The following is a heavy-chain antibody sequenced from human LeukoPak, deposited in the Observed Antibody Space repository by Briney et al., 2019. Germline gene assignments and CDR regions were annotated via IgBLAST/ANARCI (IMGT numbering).Heavy chain of an antibody. V-gene: IGHV3-73*01. J-gene: IGHJ6*01. D-gene: IGHD3-16*01. CDR2: IRTKATSYDA. CDR3: SREGFGGSRFHKKCQ. CDR1: GYTFTGYY. Sequence: KVSCKASGYTFTGYYMHWVRQASGKGLEWVGRIRTKATSYDAAYAASVKGRFTISRDDSKNTAYLQMNSLKTEDTAMYYCSREGFGGSRFHKKCQRGQGTPVTVSS.